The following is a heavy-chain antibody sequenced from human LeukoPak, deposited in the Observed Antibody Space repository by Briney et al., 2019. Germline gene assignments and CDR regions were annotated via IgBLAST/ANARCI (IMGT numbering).Heavy chain of an antibody. J-gene: IGHJ4*02. CDR2: INHSGST. V-gene: IGHV4-34*01. D-gene: IGHD3-16*02. Sequence: SETLSLTCAVYGGSFSGYYWSWIRQPPGKGLEWIGEINHSGSTNYNPSLKSRVTISVDTSKTQFSLKLSSVTAADTAVYYCARGDYVWGSYRYTPFDYWGQGTLVTVSS. CDR3: ARGDYVWGSYRYTPFDY. CDR1: GGSFSGYY.